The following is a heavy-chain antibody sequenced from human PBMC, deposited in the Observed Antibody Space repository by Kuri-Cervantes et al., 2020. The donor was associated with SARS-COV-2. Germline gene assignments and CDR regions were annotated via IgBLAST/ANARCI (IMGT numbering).Heavy chain of an antibody. D-gene: IGHD3-22*01. CDR3: ATVSDYYDSSGYFLDFDY. CDR2: ISSSSSYI. V-gene: IGHV3-21*01. CDR1: GFTFSSYS. J-gene: IGHJ4*02. Sequence: GGSLRLSCAASGFTFSSYSMNWVRQAPGKGLEWVSPISSSSSYIYYADSVKGRFTISRDNAKNSLYLQMNSLRAEDTAVYYCATVSDYYDSSGYFLDFDYWGQGTLVTVSS.